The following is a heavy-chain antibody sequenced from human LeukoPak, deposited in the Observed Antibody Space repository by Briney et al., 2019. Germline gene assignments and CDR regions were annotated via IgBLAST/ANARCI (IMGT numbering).Heavy chain of an antibody. CDR1: GFTVSSNY. CDR3: RSVMTTVTTADY. D-gene: IGHD4-17*01. CDR2: IRSKANSYAT. V-gene: IGHV3-73*01. J-gene: IGHJ4*02. Sequence: GGSLRLSCAASGFTVSSNYMSWVRQASGKGLEWVGRIRSKANSYATAYAASVKGRFTISRDDSKNTAYLQMNSLKTEDTAVYYCRSVMTTVTTADYWGQGTLVTVSS.